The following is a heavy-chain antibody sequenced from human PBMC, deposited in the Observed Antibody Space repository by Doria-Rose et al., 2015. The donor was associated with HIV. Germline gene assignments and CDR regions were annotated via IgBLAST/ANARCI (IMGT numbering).Heavy chain of an antibody. CDR2: TSYDGSNR. Sequence: WVAVTSYDGSNRYFADSVKGRFTISRDHSKNRLYLQMNSLRAEDTAVYFCARDSNYYGSGSLDYWGQGTPVTVSS. D-gene: IGHD3-10*01. V-gene: IGHV3-30*13. CDR3: ARDSNYYGSGSLDY. J-gene: IGHJ4*02.